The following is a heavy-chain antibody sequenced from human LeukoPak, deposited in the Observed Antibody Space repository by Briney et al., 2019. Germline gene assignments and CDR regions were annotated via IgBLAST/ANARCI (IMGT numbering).Heavy chain of an antibody. J-gene: IGHJ4*02. V-gene: IGHV3-23*01. CDR2: ISASGGST. D-gene: IGHD6-19*01. CDR3: AKEVAVAGALDY. CDR1: GFTFSSSA. Sequence: GGSLRLSCAASGFTFSSSAMSWVRQVPGKGLEWVSGISASGGSTSYADSVRGRFTISRDNSKNTLYVQMNSLRDEDTAVYYCAKEVAVAGALDYWGQGTLVTVSS.